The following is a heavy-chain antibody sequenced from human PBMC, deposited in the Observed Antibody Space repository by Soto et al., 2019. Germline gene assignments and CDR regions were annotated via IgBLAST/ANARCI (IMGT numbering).Heavy chain of an antibody. CDR2: ISGSGCST. Sequence: EVQLLESGGGLVQPGGSLRLSCAASGFTFSSYAMSWVRQAPGKGLEWVSAISGSGCSTYYADSVKGRFTISRDNSKDTLYLQMNSLIAEDTAVYYCAKLSRTYGSGSGYYWGQGTLVTVSS. V-gene: IGHV3-23*01. CDR1: GFTFSSYA. D-gene: IGHD3-10*01. CDR3: AKLSRTYGSGSGYY. J-gene: IGHJ4*02.